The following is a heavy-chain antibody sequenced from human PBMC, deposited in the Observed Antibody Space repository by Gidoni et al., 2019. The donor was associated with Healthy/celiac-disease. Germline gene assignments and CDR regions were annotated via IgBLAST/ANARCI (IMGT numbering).Heavy chain of an antibody. CDR3: ARSPYGGAARYAFDI. Sequence: QVQLQESGPGLVKPSETLSLTCTGAGDSISSYHWCWIRQPPGKGLEWIGYIYYSGSTNYNPPLKSRVTISVDTSKNQFSLTLSSVTAADTAVYYCARSPYGGAARYAFDIWGQGTMVTVSS. D-gene: IGHD6-6*01. V-gene: IGHV4-59*01. CDR2: IYYSGST. J-gene: IGHJ3*02. CDR1: GDSISSYH.